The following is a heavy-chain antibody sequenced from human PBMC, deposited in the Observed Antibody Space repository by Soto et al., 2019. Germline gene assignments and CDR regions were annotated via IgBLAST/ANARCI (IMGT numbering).Heavy chain of an antibody. CDR2: IYPGDSDT. J-gene: IGHJ3*02. CDR3: ASQIHYDLWSCPLVGHAFDI. Sequence: GESLKISCKGSGYSFTSYWIGWVRQMPGKGLEWMGIIYPGDSDTRYSPSFQGQVTISADKSISTAYLQWSSLKASDTAMYYCASQIHYDLWSCPLVGHAFDIWGHGTMVTVSS. V-gene: IGHV5-51*01. CDR1: GYSFTSYW. D-gene: IGHD3-3*01.